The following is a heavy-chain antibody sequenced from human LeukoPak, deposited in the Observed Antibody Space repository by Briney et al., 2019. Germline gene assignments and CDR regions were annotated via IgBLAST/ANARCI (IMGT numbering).Heavy chain of an antibody. CDR2: INHSGST. D-gene: IGHD2-2*01. J-gene: IGHJ4*02. Sequence: SSETLSLTCAVYGVSFSGYYWSWIRQPPGKGLEWIGEINHSGSTNYTPSLKSRVTISVDTSKNQFSLKLSSVTAADTAVYYCARGPDIVVVPAAIYTFDFWGQGTLVTVSS. V-gene: IGHV4-34*01. CDR1: GVSFSGYY. CDR3: ARGPDIVVVPAAIYTFDF.